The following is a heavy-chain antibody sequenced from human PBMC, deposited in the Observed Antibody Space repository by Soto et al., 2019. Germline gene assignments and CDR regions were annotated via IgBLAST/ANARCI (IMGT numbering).Heavy chain of an antibody. V-gene: IGHV3-15*01. CDR3: TTISGYDTSWDH. Sequence: EVQLVESGGGLVKPGESLRVSCAASGFTFSTAWMTWVRQTPGKGLEWVGRIKRKSDGETIDYAAPVTGRFTISRDDSKNTLYLQMYRLKTEDTAVYYCTTISGYDTSWDHWGQGTLVTVSS. D-gene: IGHD5-12*01. CDR1: GFTFSTAW. J-gene: IGHJ4*02. CDR2: IKRKSDGETI.